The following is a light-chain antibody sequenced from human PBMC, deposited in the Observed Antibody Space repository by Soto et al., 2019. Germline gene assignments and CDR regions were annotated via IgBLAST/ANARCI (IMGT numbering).Light chain of an antibody. V-gene: IGKV1-39*01. Sequence: DILMTQSQSSLSASVGDRVTITCRASHRISSHVNWYHHRPGKAPTLLIFGASVLQSGVQSRFSGTGSGTEVTLTITSLQTEDRGTDYCQPTYSTPSTFGQGTTVVI. J-gene: IGKJ2*01. CDR2: GAS. CDR1: HRISSH. CDR3: QPTYSTPST.